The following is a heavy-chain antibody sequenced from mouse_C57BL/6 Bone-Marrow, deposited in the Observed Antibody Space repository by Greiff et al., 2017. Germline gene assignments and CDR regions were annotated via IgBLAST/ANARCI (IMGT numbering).Heavy chain of an antibody. D-gene: IGHD2-3*01. Sequence: QVQLQQSDAELVKPGASVKISCKDSGYTFTDHTIHWMKQRPEQGLEWIGYIYPRDGSTKYNEKFTGKATLTADKSSSKSYMQLNSLTSEDSAVYFWARLAYDGYLYAMDYWGQGTSVTVSS. CDR2: IYPRDGST. CDR3: ARLAYDGYLYAMDY. J-gene: IGHJ4*01. CDR1: GYTFTDHT. V-gene: IGHV1-78*01.